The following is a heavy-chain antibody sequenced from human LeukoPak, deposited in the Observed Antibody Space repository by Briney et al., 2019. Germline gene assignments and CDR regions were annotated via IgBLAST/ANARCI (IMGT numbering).Heavy chain of an antibody. J-gene: IGHJ3*01. D-gene: IGHD2-2*01. V-gene: IGHV3-7*01. CDR3: ARQLPARIQSAFDL. CDR2: IKGDGREK. CDR1: GFTISNYA. Sequence: ASPRPSCAAFGFTISNYALSWVRQAPGRGLEWVADIKGDGREKSYVDSVKGRFTISRDNAKNSLYLQMDSLRVDDSAVYYCARQLPARIQSAFDLWGQGTMVTVSS.